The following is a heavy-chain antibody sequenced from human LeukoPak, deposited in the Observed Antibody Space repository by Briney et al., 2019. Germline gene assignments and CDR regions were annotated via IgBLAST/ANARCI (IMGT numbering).Heavy chain of an antibody. D-gene: IGHD2-15*01. J-gene: IGHJ4*02. Sequence: ASVKVSCKASGYTFTSYAMHWVRQAPGQRLEWMGWINAGNGNTKYSQKFQGRVTITRDTSASTAYMELSSLRSEDTAVYYCARAEDIVVVVAATLDYWGQGTLVTVSS. V-gene: IGHV1-3*01. CDR2: INAGNGNT. CDR3: ARAEDIVVVVAATLDY. CDR1: GYTFTSYA.